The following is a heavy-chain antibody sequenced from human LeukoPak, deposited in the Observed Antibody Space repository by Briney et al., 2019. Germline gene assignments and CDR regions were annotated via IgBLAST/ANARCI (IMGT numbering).Heavy chain of an antibody. Sequence: GGSLRLSCAASGFTFSSYSMNWVRQAPGKGLEWVSSISSSSSYIYYADSVKGRFTISRDNAKNSLYLQMNSLRAEDTAVYYCARGGYGDYGMGVWGQGTTVTVSS. V-gene: IGHV3-21*01. D-gene: IGHD4-17*01. CDR2: ISSSSSYI. CDR3: ARGGYGDYGMGV. CDR1: GFTFSSYS. J-gene: IGHJ6*02.